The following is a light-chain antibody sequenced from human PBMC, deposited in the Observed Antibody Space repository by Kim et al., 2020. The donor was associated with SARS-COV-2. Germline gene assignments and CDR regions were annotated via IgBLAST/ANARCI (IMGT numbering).Light chain of an antibody. CDR1: QSVSSNY. CDR3: QQYDTSPKFT. V-gene: IGKV3-20*01. J-gene: IGKJ3*01. CDR2: AAS. Sequence: EIVLTQSPGTLSLSPGEGATLSCRASQSVSSNYLAWYQQKPGQAPRLLIYAASSRATGIPDRFSGSGSGTDFTLTISRLEPEDFAVYYCQQYDTSPKFTFVPGTKVDIK.